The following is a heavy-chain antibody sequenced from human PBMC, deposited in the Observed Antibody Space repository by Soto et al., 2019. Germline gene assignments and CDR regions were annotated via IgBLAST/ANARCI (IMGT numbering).Heavy chain of an antibody. D-gene: IGHD6-19*01. V-gene: IGHV1-18*01. CDR1: GYTFTSYG. J-gene: IGHJ4*02. CDR2: ISAYNGNT. CDR3: ARDLLAEAYSSGWYADY. Sequence: GASVKVSCKASGYTFTSYGISWVRQAPGQGLEWMGWISAYNGNTNYAQKLQGRVTMTTDTSTSTAYMELRSLRSDDTAVYYCARDLLAEAYSSGWYADYWGQGTLVTVSS.